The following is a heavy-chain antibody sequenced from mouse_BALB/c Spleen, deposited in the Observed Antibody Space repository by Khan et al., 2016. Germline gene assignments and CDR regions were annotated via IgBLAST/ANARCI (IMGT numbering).Heavy chain of an antibody. CDR3: ARDLNDGYCWYLDV. CDR2: ARNRANGFTA. CDR1: GFTFTDYY. V-gene: IGHV7-3*02. Sequence: EVELVESGGGLVQPGGSLRLSCTTSGFTFTDYYMSWVRQPPGEALEWLGFARNRANGFTAEYSASVKGRFSISRDNSQSILHLQMNTLRAEDSATYYCARDLNDGYCWYLDVWGAGTTVTVSS. D-gene: IGHD2-3*01. J-gene: IGHJ1*01.